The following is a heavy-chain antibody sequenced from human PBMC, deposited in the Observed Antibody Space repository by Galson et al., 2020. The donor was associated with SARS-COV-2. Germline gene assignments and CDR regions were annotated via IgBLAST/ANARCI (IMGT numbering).Heavy chain of an antibody. J-gene: IGHJ6*03. V-gene: IGHV1-18*01. CDR3: ARSVGYCSSTSCSYYYYYYYMDV. Sequence: ASVKVSCKASGYTFTSYGISWVRQAPGQGLEWMGWISAYNGNTNYAQKLQGRVTMTTDTSTSTAYMELRSLRSDDTAVYYCARSVGYCSSTSCSYYYYYYYMDVWGKGTTVTVSS. CDR2: ISAYNGNT. D-gene: IGHD2-2*01. CDR1: GYTFTSYG.